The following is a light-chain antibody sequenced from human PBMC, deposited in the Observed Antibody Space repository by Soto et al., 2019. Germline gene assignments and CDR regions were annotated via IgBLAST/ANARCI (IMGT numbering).Light chain of an antibody. V-gene: IGLV2-14*01. Sequence: QSVLTQPASVSGSPGQSITISCTGTSSDVGRYNYISWYQQHPGKAPKLMIYDVFNRPSGVSYRFSGSKSGNTASLTISGLQAEDEADYYCSSYTTSNTLVVFGGGTQLTVL. J-gene: IGLJ2*01. CDR3: SSYTTSNTLVV. CDR2: DVF. CDR1: SSDVGRYNY.